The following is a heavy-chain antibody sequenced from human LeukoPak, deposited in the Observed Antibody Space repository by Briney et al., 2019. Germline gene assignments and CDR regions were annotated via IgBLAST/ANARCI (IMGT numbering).Heavy chain of an antibody. V-gene: IGHV4-4*07. Sequence: SETLSLTCTVSGGSISSYYWSWIRQPAGKGLEWIGRIYTSGSTNYNPSLKSRVTISVDKSKNQFSLKISYVAAADTAVYYCARDRRCSSTSCPEDYYYYYMDVWGKGTTVTVSS. J-gene: IGHJ6*03. CDR1: GGSISSYY. D-gene: IGHD2-2*01. CDR3: ARDRRCSSTSCPEDYYYYYMDV. CDR2: IYTSGST.